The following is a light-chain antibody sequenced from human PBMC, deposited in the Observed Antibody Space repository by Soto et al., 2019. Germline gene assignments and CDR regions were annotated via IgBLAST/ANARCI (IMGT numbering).Light chain of an antibody. CDR3: QKYARPPFA. CDR2: DAS. Sequence: EIVLTQSPGTLSLSPGERATLSCRASQRISNSYLAWYQQKPGQAPRLLLYDASSRATGIPDRVSGSGSGTDFTLTISRLEPEDFAVYYCQKYARPPFAFGQGTKVDIK. J-gene: IGKJ2*01. CDR1: QRISNSY. V-gene: IGKV3-20*01.